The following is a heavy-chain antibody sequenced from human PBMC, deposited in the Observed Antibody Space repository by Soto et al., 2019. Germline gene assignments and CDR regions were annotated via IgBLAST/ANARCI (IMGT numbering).Heavy chain of an antibody. CDR1: GFTFTNYA. D-gene: IGHD1-26*01. CDR2: ISATGGLK. CDR3: AREVGAPSGWLDP. J-gene: IGHJ5*02. Sequence: GGSLRLSCAASGFTFTNYAMTWVRQSPGKGLQWVSGISATGGLKYYADSVQGRFTISRDNSKNTLYLQMDNLRDDDTAIYYCAREVGAPSGWLDPWGQGTQVTVSS. V-gene: IGHV3-23*01.